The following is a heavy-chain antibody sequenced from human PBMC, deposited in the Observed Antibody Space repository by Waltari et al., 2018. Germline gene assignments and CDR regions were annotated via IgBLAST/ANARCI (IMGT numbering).Heavy chain of an antibody. V-gene: IGHV1-2*02. Sequence: QVQLVQSGTEVKKPGASVRVSCKASGYTFTGYYMHWVRQAPGQGLEWMGWINPNRGGTNSAQKFQGRVTMTRDTSISTYYMELSRLKSDDTAVYYCARGRGFSGYDPLDYWGQGTLVTVSS. CDR3: ARGRGFSGYDPLDY. J-gene: IGHJ4*02. CDR2: INPNRGGT. D-gene: IGHD5-12*01. CDR1: GYTFTGYY.